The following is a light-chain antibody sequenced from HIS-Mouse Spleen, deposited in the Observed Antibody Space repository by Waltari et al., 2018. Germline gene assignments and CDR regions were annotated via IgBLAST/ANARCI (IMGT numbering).Light chain of an antibody. CDR2: DAS. CDR3: QQRSNWLT. Sequence: EIVLTQSPATLSLSPGERATLSCRASQSVSSYLAWYQQKPGQAPRPLISDASNRATGIPAKFSRSGSGTDFTLTISSLEPEDFAVYYCQQRSNWLTFGGGTKVEIK. J-gene: IGKJ4*01. V-gene: IGKV3-11*01. CDR1: QSVSSY.